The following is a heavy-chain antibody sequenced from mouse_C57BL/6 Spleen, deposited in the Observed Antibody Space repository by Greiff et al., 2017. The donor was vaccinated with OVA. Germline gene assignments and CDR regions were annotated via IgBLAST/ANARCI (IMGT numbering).Heavy chain of an antibody. Sequence: EVQGVEPGEGLVKPGGSLKLSCAASGFTFSSYAMSWVRQTPEKRLEWVAYISSGGDYIYYADTVKGRFTISRDNARNTLYLQMSSLKSEDTAMYYCTRATGYYFDYWGQGTTLTVSS. CDR2: ISSGGDYI. CDR3: TRATGYYFDY. CDR1: GFTFSSYA. D-gene: IGHD4-1*02. V-gene: IGHV5-9-1*02. J-gene: IGHJ2*01.